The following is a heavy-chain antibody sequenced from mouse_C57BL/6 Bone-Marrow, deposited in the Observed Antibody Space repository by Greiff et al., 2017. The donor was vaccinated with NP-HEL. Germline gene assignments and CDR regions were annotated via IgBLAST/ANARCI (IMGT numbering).Heavy chain of an antibody. V-gene: IGHV5-4*01. CDR1: GFTFSSYA. CDR3: ARDLLGSYDY. D-gene: IGHD1-1*02. Sequence: EVKLVESGGGLVKPGGSLKLSCAASGFTFSSYAMSWVRQTPEKRLEWVATISDGGSYTYYPDNVEGRFTISRDNAKNNLYLQMSHLKSEDTAMYYCARDLLGSYDYWGQGTTLTVSS. CDR2: ISDGGSYT. J-gene: IGHJ2*01.